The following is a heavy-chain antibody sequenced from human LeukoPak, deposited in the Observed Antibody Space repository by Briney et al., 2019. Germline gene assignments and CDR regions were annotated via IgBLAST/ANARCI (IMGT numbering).Heavy chain of an antibody. CDR3: ARGGSYLSAFDI. D-gene: IGHD1-26*01. CDR2: ISWKSANI. V-gene: IGHV3-9*01. CDR1: GFSFDDYA. J-gene: IGHJ3*02. Sequence: GGSLRLSCAASGFSFDDYAMHWIRQPPGKGLEWVSGISWKSANIAYADSVKGRFTISRDNSKNTLYLQMNSLRAEDTAVYYCARGGSYLSAFDIWGQGTMVTVSS.